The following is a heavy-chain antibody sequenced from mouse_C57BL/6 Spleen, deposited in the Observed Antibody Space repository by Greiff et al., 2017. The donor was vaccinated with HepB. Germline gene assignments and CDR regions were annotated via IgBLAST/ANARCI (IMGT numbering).Heavy chain of an antibody. CDR1: GYTFTSYW. V-gene: IGHV1-53*01. CDR2: INPSNGGT. D-gene: IGHD1-1*01. CDR3: ASINYGSSYLFDY. Sequence: VQLQQPGTELVKPGASVKLSCKASGYTFTSYWMHWVKQRPGQGLEWIGNINPSNGGTNYNEKFKSKATLTVDKSSSTAYMQLSSLTSEDSAVYYCASINYGSSYLFDYWGQGTTLTVSS. J-gene: IGHJ2*01.